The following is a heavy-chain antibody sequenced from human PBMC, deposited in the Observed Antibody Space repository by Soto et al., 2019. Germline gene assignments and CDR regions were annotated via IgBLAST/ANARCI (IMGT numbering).Heavy chain of an antibody. CDR3: AMPSIAARPSVDV. Sequence: GESLKISCKGSGYSFTSYWISWVRQMPGKGLEWMGRIDPSDSYTNYSPSFQGHVTISADKSISTAYLQWSILKASDTAMYYCAMPSIAARPSVDVWGQGTTVTVSS. J-gene: IGHJ6*02. V-gene: IGHV5-10-1*01. CDR1: GYSFTSYW. D-gene: IGHD6-6*01. CDR2: IDPSDSYT.